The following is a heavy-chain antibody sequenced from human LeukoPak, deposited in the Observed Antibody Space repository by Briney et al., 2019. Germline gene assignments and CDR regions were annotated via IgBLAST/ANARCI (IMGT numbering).Heavy chain of an antibody. J-gene: IGHJ4*02. Sequence: SVRVSCKASGGTFSSYAISWVRQAPGQGLEWMGGIIQQTTHRSSRAESTSTAYMELSSLRSEDTAVYYCARAPDMAVAGVYFDYWGQGTLVTVSS. CDR3: ARAPDMAVAGVYFDY. CDR2: IIQ. D-gene: IGHD6-19*01. V-gene: IGHV1-69*13. CDR1: GGTFSSYA.